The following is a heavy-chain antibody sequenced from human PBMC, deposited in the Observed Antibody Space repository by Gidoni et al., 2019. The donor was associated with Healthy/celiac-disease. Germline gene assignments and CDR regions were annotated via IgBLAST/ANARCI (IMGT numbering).Heavy chain of an antibody. Sequence: EVQLLESGGGSVQLGGSLRLSCAASGFTFSSYAMSWVRQAPGKGLEWVSAISGCGGSTYYADSVKGRFTISRDNSKNPLYLQMNSLGAEDTAVYYCAKGRGLVQPHAFDIWGQGTMVTVSS. J-gene: IGHJ3*02. CDR2: ISGCGGST. D-gene: IGHD1-1*01. CDR3: AKGRGLVQPHAFDI. V-gene: IGHV3-23*01. CDR1: GFTFSSYA.